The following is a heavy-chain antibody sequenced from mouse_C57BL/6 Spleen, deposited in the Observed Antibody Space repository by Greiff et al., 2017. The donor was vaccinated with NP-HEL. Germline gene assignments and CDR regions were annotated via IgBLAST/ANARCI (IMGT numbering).Heavy chain of an antibody. CDR3: ARKAGGSNYWFAY. CDR2: INPNNGGT. V-gene: IGHV1-26*01. CDR1: GYTFTDYY. Sequence: VQLKHSGPELVKPGASVKISCKASGYTFTDYYMNWVKQSHGKSLEWIGDINPNNGGTSYNQKFKGKATLTVDKSSSTAYMELRSLTSEDSAVYYWARKAGGSNYWFAYWGQGTLVTVSA. D-gene: IGHD2-5*01. J-gene: IGHJ3*01.